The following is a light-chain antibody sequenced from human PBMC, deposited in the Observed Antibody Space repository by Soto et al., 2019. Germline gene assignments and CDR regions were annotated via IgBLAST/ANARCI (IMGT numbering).Light chain of an antibody. CDR1: SSVVGSYNL. CDR2: EVS. Sequence: SAQSQPASVIGAPGQSITITCTVTSSVVGSYNLVSWYQQHPGKAPKLMIYEVSKRPSGVSNRFSGSKSGNTASLTISGLQAEDEADYYCCSYAGSSTYVFGTGTKVTV. V-gene: IGLV2-23*02. CDR3: CSYAGSSTYV. J-gene: IGLJ1*01.